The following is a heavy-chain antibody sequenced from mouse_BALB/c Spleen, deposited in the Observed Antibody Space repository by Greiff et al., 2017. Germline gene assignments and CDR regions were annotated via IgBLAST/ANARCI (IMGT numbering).Heavy chain of an antibody. J-gene: IGHJ2*01. CDR3: ARDHLLRSYFDY. Sequence: DVMLVESGGGLVQPGGSLKLSCAASGFTFSSYGMSWVRQTPDKRLELVATINSNGGSTYYPDSVKGRFTISRDNAKNTLYLQMSSLKSEDTAMYYCARDHLLRSYFDYWGQGTTLTVSS. D-gene: IGHD1-1*01. CDR2: INSNGGST. CDR1: GFTFSSYG. V-gene: IGHV5-6-3*01.